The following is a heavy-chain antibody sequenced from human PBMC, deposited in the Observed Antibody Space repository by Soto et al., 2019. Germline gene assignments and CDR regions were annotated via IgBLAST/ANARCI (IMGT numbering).Heavy chain of an antibody. CDR1: GGTFSSYA. V-gene: IGHV1-69*13. CDR2: IIPIFGTA. Sequence: GASVKVSCKASGGTFSSYAISWVRQAPGQGLEWMGGIIPIFGTANYAQKFQGRVTITADESTSTAYMELSSLRSEDTAVYYCASPGLRLGELSFQPFWPIDYWGQGTLVTVSS. CDR3: ASPGLRLGELSFQPFWPIDY. J-gene: IGHJ4*02. D-gene: IGHD3-16*02.